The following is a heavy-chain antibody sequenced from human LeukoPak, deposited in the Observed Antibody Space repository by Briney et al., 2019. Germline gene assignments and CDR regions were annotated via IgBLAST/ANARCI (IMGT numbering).Heavy chain of an antibody. CDR1: GGSISSYY. J-gene: IGHJ5*02. CDR3: ARGGYSSSWFLNWFDP. V-gene: IGHV4-59*01. D-gene: IGHD6-13*01. CDR2: IYYGGST. Sequence: SETLSLTCTVSGGSISSYYWSRIRQPPGKGLEWIGYIYYGGSTNYNPSLKSRVTISVDTSKNQFSLKLSSVTAADTAVYYCARGGYSSSWFLNWFDPWGQGTLVTVSS.